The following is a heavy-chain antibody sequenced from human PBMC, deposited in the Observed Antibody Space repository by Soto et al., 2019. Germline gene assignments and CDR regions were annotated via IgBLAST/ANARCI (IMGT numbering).Heavy chain of an antibody. Sequence: EVQLVESGGGLVQPGGSLRLSCAASGFSFSGYWMTCVRQAPGEGLEWGANIKEDGSERYYVDSVKGRFTISRDNAKNSLYLQMNSLRVEDTAMSFCARDIPFMASLTTSKYYYMAVWGSGTTMTVS. J-gene: IGHJ6*03. D-gene: IGHD4-17*01. CDR1: GFSFSGYW. CDR2: IKEDGSER. V-gene: IGHV3-7*01. CDR3: ARDIPFMASLTTSKYYYMAV.